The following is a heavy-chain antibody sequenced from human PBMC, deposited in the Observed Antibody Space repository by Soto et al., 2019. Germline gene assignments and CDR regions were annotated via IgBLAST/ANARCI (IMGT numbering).Heavy chain of an antibody. CDR1: GFTFSSYA. CDR3: ALAHDSRGFTWCDY. V-gene: IGHV3-23*01. J-gene: IGHJ4*02. D-gene: IGHD6-19*01. CDR2: ISGSGGST. Sequence: EVQLLESGGGLVPPGGSLRLSCAASGFTFSSYAMSWVRQAPGKGLEWVSAISGSGGSTYYEDSVKGRFTISRDNSKNKLYLPMNSLRAEDTAVYYWALAHDSRGFTWCDYWGQGTLVTVSS.